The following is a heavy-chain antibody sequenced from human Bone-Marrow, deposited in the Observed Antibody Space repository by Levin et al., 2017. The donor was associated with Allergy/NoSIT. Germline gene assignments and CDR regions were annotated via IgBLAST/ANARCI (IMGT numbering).Heavy chain of an antibody. D-gene: IGHD2-21*01. CDR2: ITSKDYGGAA. J-gene: IGHJ2*01. CDR1: GFGFGDYT. Sequence: GGSLRLSCTASGFGFGDYTMSWVRQAPGKGLEWVGLITSKDYGGAAEYAASVKGRFTISRDDSKTIAYLQMNSLKTEDTAVYYCTRDAVRGDYGYFDLWGRGTLVAVSS. V-gene: IGHV3-49*04. CDR3: TRDAVRGDYGYFDL.